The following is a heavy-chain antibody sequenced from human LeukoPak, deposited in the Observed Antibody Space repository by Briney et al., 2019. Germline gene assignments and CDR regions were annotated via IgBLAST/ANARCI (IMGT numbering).Heavy chain of an antibody. V-gene: IGHV4-59*01. Sequence: SETLSLTCTVSGGSISSYYGSWIRQLPGKGLEWIGYIYYSGSTNYNPSLESRVTISVDTSKNQFSLKLSSVTAADTAVYYCARVRGAGGDYFFDYWGQGTLVTVSS. CDR1: GGSISSYY. D-gene: IGHD4-17*01. CDR2: IYYSGST. J-gene: IGHJ4*02. CDR3: ARVRGAGGDYFFDY.